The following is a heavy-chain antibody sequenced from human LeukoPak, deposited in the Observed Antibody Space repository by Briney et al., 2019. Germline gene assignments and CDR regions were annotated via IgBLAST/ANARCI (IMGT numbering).Heavy chain of an antibody. CDR2: INPNSGGT. D-gene: IGHD2-15*01. V-gene: IGHV1-2*02. CDR1: GYTFTGYY. CDR3: ARDGCSGGSCYFDY. Sequence: ASVKVSCKASGYTFTGYYMHWVRQAPGQGLEWMGWINPNSGGTNYAQEFQGRVTMTRDTSTSTVYMELSSLRSEDTAVYYCARDGCSGGSCYFDYWGQGTLVTVSS. J-gene: IGHJ4*02.